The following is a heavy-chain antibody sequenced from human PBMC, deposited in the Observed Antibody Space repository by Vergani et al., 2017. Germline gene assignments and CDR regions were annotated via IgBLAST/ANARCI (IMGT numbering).Heavy chain of an antibody. CDR1: GFTFSSYA. CDR3: ARDLYYSYGSFDY. D-gene: IGHD5-18*01. V-gene: IGHV3-30*01. J-gene: IGHJ4*02. Sequence: VQLVESGGGLVQPGGSLRLSCAASGFTFSSYAMHWVRQAPGKGLEWVAVISYDGSNKYYADSAKGRFTISRDNSKNTLYLQMNSLRAEDTAVYYCARDLYYSYGSFDYWGQGTLVTVSS. CDR2: ISYDGSNK.